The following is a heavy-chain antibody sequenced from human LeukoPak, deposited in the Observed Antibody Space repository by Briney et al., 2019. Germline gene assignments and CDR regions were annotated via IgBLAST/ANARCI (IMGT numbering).Heavy chain of an antibody. Sequence: GGCLRLSCIASGFTMSDYGMSWVRQAPGEGLEWVSTISSSGDTTFYSDSVKGRFTISRDNSKDTLYLQMNSLSAEDTAVYYCASPRPGTHGLFDPWGQGTLVTVSP. CDR1: GFTMSDYG. CDR2: ISSSGDTT. CDR3: ASPRPGTHGLFDP. V-gene: IGHV3-23*01. J-gene: IGHJ5*02.